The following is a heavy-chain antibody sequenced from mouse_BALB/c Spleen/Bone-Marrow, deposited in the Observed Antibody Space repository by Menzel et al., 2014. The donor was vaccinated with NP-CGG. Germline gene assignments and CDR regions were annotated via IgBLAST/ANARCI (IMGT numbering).Heavy chain of an antibody. D-gene: IGHD2-4*01. CDR3: ARKGAMITHYYAMDY. V-gene: IGHV5-17*02. CDR1: GFTFSSFG. Sequence: VESGGGLVQPGGSRKLSCAASGFTFSSFGMHWVRQAPEKGLEWVAYISNGSSTIYYADTVKGRFTISRDNPKNXLVLQMTSLRSEDTAMYYCARKGAMITHYYAMDYWGQGTSVTVSS. J-gene: IGHJ4*01. CDR2: ISNGSSTI.